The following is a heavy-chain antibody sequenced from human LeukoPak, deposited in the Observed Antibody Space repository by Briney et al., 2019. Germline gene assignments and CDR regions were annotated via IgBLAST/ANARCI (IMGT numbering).Heavy chain of an antibody. D-gene: IGHD6-19*01. CDR2: ISYDGSNK. Sequence: GGSLRLSCAASGFTFSSYAMHWVRQAPGKGLEWGAVISYDGSNKYYADSVKGRFTISRDNSKNTLYLQMNSLRAEDTAVYYCARAPPGIAVAGTDYWGQGTLVTVSS. CDR3: ARAPPGIAVAGTDY. V-gene: IGHV3-30-3*01. J-gene: IGHJ4*02. CDR1: GFTFSSYA.